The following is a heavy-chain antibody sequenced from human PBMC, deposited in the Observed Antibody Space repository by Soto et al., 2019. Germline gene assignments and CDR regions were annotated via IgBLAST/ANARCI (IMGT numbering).Heavy chain of an antibody. Sequence: QVQLVQSGAEVKKPGASVKVSCKASGYTLITHGISWVRQAPGHGLEWMGWINPYNGNTDYARKVQGRVTMTTDTSTNTAYMELRSLRSDDTAVYYCARGGRGVNTIMALQIPLDYWGQGTLVTVSS. J-gene: IGHJ4*02. CDR3: ARGGRGVNTIMALQIPLDY. CDR1: GYTLITHG. CDR2: INPYNGNT. D-gene: IGHD3-9*01. V-gene: IGHV1-18*01.